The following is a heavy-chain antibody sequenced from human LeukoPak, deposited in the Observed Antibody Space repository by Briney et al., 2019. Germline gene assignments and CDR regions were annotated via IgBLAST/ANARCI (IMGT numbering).Heavy chain of an antibody. CDR2: ISYSGST. CDR3: ARAYGGNSQYFQH. J-gene: IGHJ1*01. V-gene: IGHV4-39*07. CDR1: GGSISSTTYY. D-gene: IGHD4-23*01. Sequence: SQTLSLTCSVSGGSISSTTYYWGWIRQPPGKGLEWIGSISYSGSTYYNPSLKSRVTISLDMSNNQFSLKLSSVTAADTAVYYCARAYGGNSQYFQHWGQGTLVTVSS.